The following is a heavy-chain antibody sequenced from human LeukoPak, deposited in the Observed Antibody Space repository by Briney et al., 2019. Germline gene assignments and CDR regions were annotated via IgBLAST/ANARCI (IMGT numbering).Heavy chain of an antibody. CDR1: GYTFTGYY. CDR3: ARATYYYDSSGYSS. J-gene: IGHJ4*02. CDR2: INPNSGGT. D-gene: IGHD3-22*01. Sequence: ASVKVSCKASGYTFTGYYMHWVRQAPGQGLEWMGWINPNSGGTNYAQKFQGRVTMTRDTSISTAYMELSRLGSDDTAVYYCARATYYYDSSGYSSWGQGTLVTVSS. V-gene: IGHV1-2*02.